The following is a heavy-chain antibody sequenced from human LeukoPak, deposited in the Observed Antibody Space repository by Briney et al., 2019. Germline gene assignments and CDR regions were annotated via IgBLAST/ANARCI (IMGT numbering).Heavy chain of an antibody. J-gene: IGHJ4*02. CDR3: ASLRERSYYARGFDY. V-gene: IGHV4-4*07. D-gene: IGHD1-26*01. CDR2: IYPSGNT. CDR1: GGSFSSYF. Sequence: PSETLSLTCSISGGSFSSYFWSWVRQPAGKGLEWIGRIYPSGNTNYNPSLKSRVTLSVDTSKTQFSLRLSSVTAANTAVYYCASLRERSYYARGFDYWGQGTLVTVSS.